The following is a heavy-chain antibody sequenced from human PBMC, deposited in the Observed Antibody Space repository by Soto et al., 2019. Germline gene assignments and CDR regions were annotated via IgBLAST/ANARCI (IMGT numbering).Heavy chain of an antibody. Sequence: EVQLVESGGGLIQPGGSLRLSCAASGFSVSSYRMSWVRQAPGKGLEWVSVIYSGDNTYYADSVKGRFSISRDNSKNTLYLQMNSLRAEDTAVYYCTRGTDTAPCPNYWGQGTLVTVSS. D-gene: IGHD5-18*01. CDR3: TRGTDTAPCPNY. CDR2: IYSGDNT. J-gene: IGHJ4*02. V-gene: IGHV3-53*01. CDR1: GFSVSSYR.